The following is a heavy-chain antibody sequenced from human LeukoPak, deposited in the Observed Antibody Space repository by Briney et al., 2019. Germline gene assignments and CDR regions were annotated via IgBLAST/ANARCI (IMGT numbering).Heavy chain of an antibody. CDR3: ARVAYYYGSGSYDNTWYFDY. CDR1: GFTFSSYW. Sequence: GGSLRLSCAASGFTFSSYWMSWVRQAPWKGLEWVANIKQDGSEKYYVESVRGRFTISRDNAKNSLYLQMNSLRAEDTAVYYCARVAYYYGSGSYDNTWYFDYWGQGTLVTVSS. V-gene: IGHV3-7*01. J-gene: IGHJ4*02. CDR2: IKQDGSEK. D-gene: IGHD3-10*01.